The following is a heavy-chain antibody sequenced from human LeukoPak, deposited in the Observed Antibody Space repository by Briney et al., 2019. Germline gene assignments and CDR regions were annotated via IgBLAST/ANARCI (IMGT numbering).Heavy chain of an antibody. CDR2: ISSSYI. CDR1: GFTFSSYS. Sequence: GGSLRLSCAASGFTFSSYSMNWVRQAPGKGLEWVSSISSSYIYYADSVKGRFTISRDNAKNSLYLQMNSPRAEDTAVYYCARGSEWELLSCDYWGQGTLVTVSS. J-gene: IGHJ4*02. V-gene: IGHV3-21*06. CDR3: ARGSEWELLSCDY. D-gene: IGHD1-26*01.